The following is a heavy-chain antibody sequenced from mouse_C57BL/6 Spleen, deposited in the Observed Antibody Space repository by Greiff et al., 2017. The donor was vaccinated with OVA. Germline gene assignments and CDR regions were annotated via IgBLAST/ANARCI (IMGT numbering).Heavy chain of an antibody. CDR2: ISPGGSYT. Sequence: EVKVVESGGGLVKPGGSLKLSCAASGFTFSSYAMSWVRQTPEKRLEWVATISPGGSYTYYPDNVKGRFTISRDNAKNNLYLQMSHLKSEDTAMYYCARDRGVRKYFEDWGQGTTLTVSA. J-gene: IGHJ2*01. D-gene: IGHD3-1*01. CDR1: GFTFSSYA. CDR3: ARDRGVRKYFED. V-gene: IGHV5-4*01.